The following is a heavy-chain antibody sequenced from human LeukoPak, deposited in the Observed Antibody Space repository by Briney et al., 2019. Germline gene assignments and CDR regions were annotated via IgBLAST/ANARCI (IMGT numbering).Heavy chain of an antibody. J-gene: IGHJ4*02. CDR2: IWPGDSET. CDR1: GYSLTSYW. D-gene: IGHD6-19*01. CDR3: ARQSTSSSGNDY. V-gene: IGHV5-51*01. Sequence: GESLKISCKGSGYSLTSYWIGWVRQMPGKGLEWMGIIWPGDSETRYSPSFQGQVTMSVDKSISTAYRQWSSLKASDTAMNFCARQSTSSSGNDYWGQGTLVTVSS.